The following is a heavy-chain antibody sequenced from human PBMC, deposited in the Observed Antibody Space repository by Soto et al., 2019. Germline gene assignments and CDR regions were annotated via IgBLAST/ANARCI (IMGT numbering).Heavy chain of an antibody. D-gene: IGHD1-1*01. J-gene: IGHJ5*01. Sequence: SETLSLTCTLSGGSVRAPDWWNWVRQSPDKGLEWIAEVHISGHSNYNPSLRSRVSVSIDSSKNQFYLNLNSVTAADTAIYYCARVRQGCSANNCYFDPWGQGTQVTVLL. CDR3: ARVRQGCSANNCYFDP. V-gene: IGHV4-4*02. CDR2: VHISGHS. CDR1: GGSVRAPDW.